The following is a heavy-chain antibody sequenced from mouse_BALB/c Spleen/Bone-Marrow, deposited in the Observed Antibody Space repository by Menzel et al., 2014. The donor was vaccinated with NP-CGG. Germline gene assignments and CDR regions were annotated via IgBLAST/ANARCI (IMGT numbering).Heavy chain of an antibody. CDR1: GYNFISYW. CDR2: INPGNGRT. V-gene: IGHV1S81*02. CDR3: ARWGKGYFDV. J-gene: IGHJ1*01. Sequence: VQLQQSGAELVKPGASVKLSCKASGYNFISYWIHWVKQRPGQGLEWIGEINPGNGRTNYSEKFKNKATLTIDKSSSTAYMQLSRLTSEDSAVYYCARWGKGYFDVWGAGTTVTVSS. D-gene: IGHD1-3*01.